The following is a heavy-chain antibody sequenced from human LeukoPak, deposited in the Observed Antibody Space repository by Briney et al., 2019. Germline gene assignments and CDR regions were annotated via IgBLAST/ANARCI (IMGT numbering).Heavy chain of an antibody. CDR2: ISGNGGVT. V-gene: IGHV3-23*01. CDR3: AKEAPSGPMDV. D-gene: IGHD6-6*01. Sequence: GGSLRLSCAASGFTFSSYAMSWVRQAPGKGLEWVSAISGNGGVTYYADSVKGRFTVSRDNSRNTVSLQINSLRAEDTAVYYCAKEAPSGPMDVWAQGPRFPVSS. CDR1: GFTFSSYA. J-gene: IGHJ6*02.